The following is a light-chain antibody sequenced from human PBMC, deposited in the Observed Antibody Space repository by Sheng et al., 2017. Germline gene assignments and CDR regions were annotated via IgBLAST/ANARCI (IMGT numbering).Light chain of an antibody. V-gene: IGKV3-15*01. CDR2: GAS. CDR3: QQYDKWPLP. Sequence: EIVMTQSPATLSVSPGERVTLSCRASQSVSSDLAWYQQKPGQAPRLLIYGASTKVTGIPARFSGSGSGTEFTLTISSLQSEDFAVYYCQQYDKWPLPFGGGTKVEIK. J-gene: IGKJ4*01. CDR1: QSVSSD.